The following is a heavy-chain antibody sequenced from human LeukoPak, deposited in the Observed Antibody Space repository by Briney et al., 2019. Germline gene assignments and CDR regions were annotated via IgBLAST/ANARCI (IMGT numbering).Heavy chain of an antibody. D-gene: IGHD3-22*01. J-gene: IGHJ4*02. V-gene: IGHV4-39*07. Sequence: SETLSLTCTVSGDSISSSSYYWGWIRQPPGKGLEWIGSIYYSGSTYYNASLKSRLTISIDTSKNQFSLNLSSVTAADTAVYYCARAPHFFDTSGSGYYFDTWGQGTLVTVSS. CDR2: IYYSGST. CDR1: GDSISSSSYY. CDR3: ARAPHFFDTSGSGYYFDT.